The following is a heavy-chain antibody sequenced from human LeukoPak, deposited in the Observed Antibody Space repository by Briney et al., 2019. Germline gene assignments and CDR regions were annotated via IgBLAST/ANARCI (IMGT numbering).Heavy chain of an antibody. Sequence: SSETLSLTCTVSGGSISIGGYYWSWIRQHPGKGLEWIGYIYYSGSTYYNPSLKSRVTISVDTSKNQFSLKLSSVTAADTAVYYCARVRGDSNLDYWGQGTLVTVSS. J-gene: IGHJ4*02. CDR3: ARVRGDSNLDY. V-gene: IGHV4-31*03. D-gene: IGHD4-11*01. CDR2: IYYSGST. CDR1: GGSISIGGYY.